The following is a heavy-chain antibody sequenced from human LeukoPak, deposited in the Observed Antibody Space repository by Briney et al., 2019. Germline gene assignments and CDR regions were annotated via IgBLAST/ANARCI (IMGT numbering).Heavy chain of an antibody. D-gene: IGHD3-16*01. J-gene: IGHJ3*02. CDR1: GYTFTSYD. CDR3: ARGLRLGESDAFDI. CDR2: MNPNSGNT. V-gene: IGHV1-8*01. Sequence: ASVKVSCKASGYTFTSYDINWVRQATGQGLEWMGWMNPNSGNTGYAQKFQGRVTMTRNTSISTAYMELSSLRSGDTAVYYCARGLRLGESDAFDIWGQGTMVTVSS.